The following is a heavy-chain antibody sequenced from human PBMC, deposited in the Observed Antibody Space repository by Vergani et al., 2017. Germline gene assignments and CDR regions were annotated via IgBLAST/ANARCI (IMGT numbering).Heavy chain of an antibody. J-gene: IGHJ6*02. V-gene: IGHV3-11*06. D-gene: IGHD4-23*01. CDR2: ISSSSSYI. CDR3: ARDQWATVVTTPRYGMDV. Sequence: QVQLVESGGGLVKPGGSLRLSCAASGFTFSDYYMSWIRQAPGKGLEWVSSISSSSSYIYYADSVKGRFTISRDNAKNSLYLQMNSLRAEDTAVYYCARDQWATVVTTPRYGMDVWGQGTTVTVSS. CDR1: GFTFSDYY.